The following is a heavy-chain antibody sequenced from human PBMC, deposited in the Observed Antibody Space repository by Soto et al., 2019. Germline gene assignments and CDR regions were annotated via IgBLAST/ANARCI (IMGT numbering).Heavy chain of an antibody. CDR1: GGTFSSYA. Sequence: SVKVSCKASGGTFSSYAISWVRQAPGQGLEWMGGIIPIFGTANYAQKFQGRVTITADESTSTAYMELSSLRSEDTAVYYCARGPPPPGYCSGGSCYSNYYGMDVWGQGTTVTVSS. CDR2: IIPIFGTA. J-gene: IGHJ6*02. D-gene: IGHD2-15*01. CDR3: ARGPPPPGYCSGGSCYSNYYGMDV. V-gene: IGHV1-69*13.